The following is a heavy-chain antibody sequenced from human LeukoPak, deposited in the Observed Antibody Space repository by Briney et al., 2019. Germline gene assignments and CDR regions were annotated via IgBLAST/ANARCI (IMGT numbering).Heavy chain of an antibody. Sequence: GGTLRLSCAASGFTFSNYAMSWVRQAPGKGLEWVSTISGGTDTTYYADSVKGRFTISRDNSKNTLYLQMNSLRAEDTAVYYCAREYSGYDPNFDYWGQGTLVTVSS. J-gene: IGHJ4*02. CDR1: GFTFSNYA. D-gene: IGHD5-12*01. V-gene: IGHV3-23*01. CDR3: AREYSGYDPNFDY. CDR2: ISGGTDTT.